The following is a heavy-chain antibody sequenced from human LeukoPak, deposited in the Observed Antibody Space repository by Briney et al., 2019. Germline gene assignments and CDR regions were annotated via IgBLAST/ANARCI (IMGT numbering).Heavy chain of an antibody. J-gene: IGHJ4*02. Sequence: SETLSFNCSVYGGSISSYYWSWIRQPPGKELKGIGYIYYSGSTNYDPSLKSRVTISVDTSKNQFSLKLSSVTAADTAVYYCARSHRGGYTHPDYWGQGTLVTVSS. CDR2: IYYSGST. V-gene: IGHV4-59*01. D-gene: IGHD5-24*01. CDR3: ARSHRGGYTHPDY. CDR1: GGSISSYY.